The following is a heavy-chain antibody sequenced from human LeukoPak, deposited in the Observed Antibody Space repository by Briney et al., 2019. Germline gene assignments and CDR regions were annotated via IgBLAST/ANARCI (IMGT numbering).Heavy chain of an antibody. CDR3: ARDKAAAAPFDY. D-gene: IGHD6-13*01. V-gene: IGHV3-30*03. Sequence: GGSLRLSCAASGFTFSSYGMHWVRQAPGKGLEWVAVISYDGSNKYYADSVKGRFTISRDNAKNSLYLQMNSLRAEDTAVYYCARDKAAAAPFDYWGQGTLVTVSS. CDR1: GFTFSSYG. J-gene: IGHJ4*02. CDR2: ISYDGSNK.